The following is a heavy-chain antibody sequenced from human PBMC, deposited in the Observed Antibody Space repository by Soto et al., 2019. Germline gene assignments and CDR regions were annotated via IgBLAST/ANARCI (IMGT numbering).Heavy chain of an antibody. CDR1: GGSFSGYY. CDR3: ARRGFDWYYYYGMDV. Sequence: PSETLSLTCAVYGGSFSGYYWGWIRQPPGKGLEWIGSIYYSGSTYYNPSLKSRVTISVDTSKNQFSLKLSSVTAADTAVYYCARRGFDWYYYYGMDVWGQGTTVTVSS. CDR2: IYYSGST. D-gene: IGHD3-9*01. V-gene: IGHV4-39*01. J-gene: IGHJ6*02.